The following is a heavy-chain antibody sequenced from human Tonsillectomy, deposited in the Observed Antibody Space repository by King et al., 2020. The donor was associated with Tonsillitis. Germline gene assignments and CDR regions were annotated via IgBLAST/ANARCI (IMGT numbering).Heavy chain of an antibody. CDR1: GFNFAAYA. D-gene: IGHD3-10*01. CDR3: TATDYYGSGSGYYFDY. J-gene: IGHJ4*02. Sequence: VQLVESGGGLVQPGRSLRLSCTSSGFNFAAYAMKWFRQAPGKGLEWVGFIRSQDYGGTTEYAAPMKGRFTISRDDSKSIAYLQMNSLKTEDTAVYYCTATDYYGSGSGYYFDYWGQGTLVTVSS. CDR2: IRSQDYGGTT. V-gene: IGHV3-49*03.